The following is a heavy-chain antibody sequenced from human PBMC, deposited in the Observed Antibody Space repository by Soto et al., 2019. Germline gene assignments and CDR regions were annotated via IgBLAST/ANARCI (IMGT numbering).Heavy chain of an antibody. V-gene: IGHV3-33*01. Sequence: GGSLRLSCAASGFTFSSFGMHWVRQAPGKGLEWVAVIWYDGSNKYYGDSVKGRFTISRDNSKNTLYLQMNSLRAEDTAVYYCARDYEQQVVPPYMDVWGKGTTVTVSS. CDR2: IWYDGSNK. D-gene: IGHD6-13*01. J-gene: IGHJ6*03. CDR1: GFTFSSFG. CDR3: ARDYEQQVVPPYMDV.